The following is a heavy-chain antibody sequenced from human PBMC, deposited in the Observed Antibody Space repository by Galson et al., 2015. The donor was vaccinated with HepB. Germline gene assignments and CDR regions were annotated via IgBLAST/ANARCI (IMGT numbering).Heavy chain of an antibody. D-gene: IGHD2/OR15-2a*01. CDR1: GGSINSYY. V-gene: IGHV4-59*01. CDR3: ARVSRNSRGSYHRRGAFDI. J-gene: IGHJ3*02. Sequence: ETLSLTCTVSGGSINSYYWTWIRQSPGKGLEWVGYVFYRGSTDYNPSLKSRATITVGPSKNRFSLKLTSVTAEDTAVYYWARVSRNSRGSYHRRGAFDIWGQGTVVTVSS. CDR2: VFYRGST.